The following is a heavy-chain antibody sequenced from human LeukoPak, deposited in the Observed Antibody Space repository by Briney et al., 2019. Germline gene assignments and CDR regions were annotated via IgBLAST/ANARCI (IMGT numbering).Heavy chain of an antibody. Sequence: GGSLRLSCVASGFSFSTYWMSWVRQAPGKGLEWVANINQDGSDKYHVDSVKGRFTISRDNAKNSLYLQMNSLRAEDTAVYYCASRIVGTPDYFDYWGLGTLVTVSS. CDR3: ASRIVGTPDYFDY. D-gene: IGHD1-26*01. CDR2: INQDGSDK. J-gene: IGHJ4*02. CDR1: GFSFSTYW. V-gene: IGHV3-7*01.